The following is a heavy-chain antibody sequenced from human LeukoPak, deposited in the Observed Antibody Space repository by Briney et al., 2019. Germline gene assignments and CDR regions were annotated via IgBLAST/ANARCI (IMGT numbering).Heavy chain of an antibody. CDR2: IYYSGST. V-gene: IGHV4-59*01. J-gene: IGHJ4*02. CDR1: GGSISSYY. D-gene: IGHD1-26*01. Sequence: SETLSLTCTVSGGSISSYYWSWIRQPPGKGLEWIGYIYYSGSTNYNPSLKGRVTISVDTSKYQFSLKLSSVTAADTAVYYCARGNSGSYYAFDYWGQGTLVTVSS. CDR3: ARGNSGSYYAFDY.